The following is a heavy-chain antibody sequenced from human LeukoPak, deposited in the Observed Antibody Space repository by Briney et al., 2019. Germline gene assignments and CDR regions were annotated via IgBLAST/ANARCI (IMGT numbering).Heavy chain of an antibody. CDR3: ARTGAAAGTRNDY. V-gene: IGHV1-18*01. D-gene: IGHD6-13*01. CDR1: GGTFSSYA. J-gene: IGHJ4*02. Sequence: ASVKVSCKASGGTFSSYAISWVRRAPGQGLEWMGWISAYNGNTNYAQKLQGRVTMTTDTSTSTAYMELRSLRSDDTAVYYCARTGAAAGTRNDYWGQGTLVTISS. CDR2: ISAYNGNT.